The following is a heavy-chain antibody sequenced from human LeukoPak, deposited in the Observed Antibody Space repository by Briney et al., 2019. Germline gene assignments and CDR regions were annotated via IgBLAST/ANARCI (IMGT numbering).Heavy chain of an antibody. CDR2: ISSSSSYI. Sequence: GGSLRLSCAASGFTFSSHSMNWVRQAPGKGLEWVSSISSSSSYIYYADSVKGRFTISRDNAKNSLDLQMNSLRAEDTAVYYCARDPMAVAGRWGQGTLVTVSS. CDR3: ARDPMAVAGR. D-gene: IGHD6-19*01. J-gene: IGHJ4*02. CDR1: GFTFSSHS. V-gene: IGHV3-21*01.